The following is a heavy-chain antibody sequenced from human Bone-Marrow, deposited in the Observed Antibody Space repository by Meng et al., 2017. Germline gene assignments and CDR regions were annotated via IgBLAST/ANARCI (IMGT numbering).Heavy chain of an antibody. Sequence: GESLKISYAASGFTFSSYWMSWVRQAPGKGLEWVANIKQDGSEKYYVDSVKGRFTISRDNAKNSLYLQMNSLGAEDTAVYYCARDAFRETSSGYYDYWGQGTLVTVSS. CDR2: IKQDGSEK. CDR3: ARDAFRETSSGYYDY. V-gene: IGHV3-7*01. J-gene: IGHJ4*02. D-gene: IGHD3-22*01. CDR1: GFTFSSYW.